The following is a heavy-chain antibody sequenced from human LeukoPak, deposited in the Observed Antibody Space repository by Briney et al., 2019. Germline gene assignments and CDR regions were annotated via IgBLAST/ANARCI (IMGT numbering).Heavy chain of an antibody. CDR1: GGSISSSSYY. CDR3: ARHVYYDSSGYYYVGMFDY. J-gene: IGHJ4*02. D-gene: IGHD3-22*01. V-gene: IGHV4-39*01. Sequence: PSETLSLTCTVPGGSISSSSYYWGWIRQPPGKGLEWIGSIYYSGSTYYNPSLKSRVTISVDTSKNQFSLKLSSVTAADTAVYYCARHVYYDSSGYYYVGMFDYWGQGTLVTVSS. CDR2: IYYSGST.